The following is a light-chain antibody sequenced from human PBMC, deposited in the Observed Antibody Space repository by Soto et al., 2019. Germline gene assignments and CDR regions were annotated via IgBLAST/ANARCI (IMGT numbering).Light chain of an antibody. V-gene: IGLV3-21*02. CDR2: DDS. CDR3: QVWDSSSDLHVV. CDR1: NIGRKS. Sequence: SSELTQPPSVSVAPGQTARITCGGNNIGRKSVHWYQERPGQAPVLVVFDDSDRPSGIPERFSGSNSGNTATLTISRVEAGDEADYYCQVWDSSSDLHVVFGGGTKVTVL. J-gene: IGLJ2*01.